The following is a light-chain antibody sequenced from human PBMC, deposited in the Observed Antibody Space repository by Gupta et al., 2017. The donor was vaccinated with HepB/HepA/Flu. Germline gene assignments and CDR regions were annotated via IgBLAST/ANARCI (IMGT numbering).Light chain of an antibody. V-gene: IGKV3-11*01. Sequence: EIVLTHSPPTLSLSPGERATLSCGASQSVSSYLAWYQQKPGQAPRLLIYDAANRATGIPARFSGSGSGTDFTLTISSLEPEDFAVYYCQQRSNWPPVTFGGGTKVEIK. CDR3: QQRSNWPPVT. J-gene: IGKJ4*01. CDR2: DAA. CDR1: QSVSSY.